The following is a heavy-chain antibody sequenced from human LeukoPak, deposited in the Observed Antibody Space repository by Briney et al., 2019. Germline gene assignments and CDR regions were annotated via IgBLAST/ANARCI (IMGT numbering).Heavy chain of an antibody. V-gene: IGHV3-30*03. CDR2: ISYDGSNK. D-gene: IGHD4-23*01. CDR3: ARISYGGQFDY. J-gene: IGHJ4*02. CDR1: GFTFSSYG. Sequence: GGSLRLSCAASGFTFSSYGMHWGRQAPGKGLEWVAVISYDGSNKYYADSVKGRFTISRDNSKNTLYLQMNSPRAEDTAVYYCARISYGGQFDYWGQGTLVTVSS.